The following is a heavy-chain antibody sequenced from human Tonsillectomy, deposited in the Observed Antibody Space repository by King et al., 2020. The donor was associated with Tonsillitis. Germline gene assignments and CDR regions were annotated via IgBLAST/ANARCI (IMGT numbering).Heavy chain of an antibody. CDR3: ARLIYNWRYVAGWFDP. J-gene: IGHJ5*02. CDR1: GGTFSSYA. Sequence: QLVQSGAEVKKPGSSVKVSCKASGGTFSSYAISWVRQAPGQGLEWMGRFIPILRISNYAQKFQGRVTITADKSTSTAHMELSSLRSEDTAVYYCARLIYNWRYVAGWFDPWGQGTLVTVSS. CDR2: FIPILRIS. D-gene: IGHD1-20*01. V-gene: IGHV1-69*09.